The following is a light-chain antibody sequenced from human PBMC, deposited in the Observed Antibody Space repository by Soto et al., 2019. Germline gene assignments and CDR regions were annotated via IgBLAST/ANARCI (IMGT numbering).Light chain of an antibody. CDR3: SSYTSSSTSV. CDR2: EVS. V-gene: IGLV2-14*01. J-gene: IGLJ1*01. Sequence: LTAPGSVSRTRSQRIAISCTGPSRDVDGYNSVSWSQQHPGKAPQLMMYEVSNRPSGVSNRFSGYKSGNTASLTISAIQAEDEADYYCSSYTSSSTSVFVKGSKV. CDR1: SRDVDGYNS.